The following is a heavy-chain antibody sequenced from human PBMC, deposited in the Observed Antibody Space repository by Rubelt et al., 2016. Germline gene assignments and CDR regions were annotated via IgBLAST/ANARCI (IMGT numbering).Heavy chain of an antibody. V-gene: IGHV4-39*07. Sequence: QVQLQESGPGLVKPSETLSLTCTVSGGSIRSSSYYWGWIRQPPGKGLEWIGSIYYSGSTNYNPSLKSRVTISVDKSKNQFSLKLSSVTAADTAVYYCARIPLHFTGPGAFDIWGQGTMVTVSS. D-gene: IGHD2-8*02. J-gene: IGHJ3*02. CDR3: ARIPLHFTGPGAFDI. CDR2: IYYSGST. CDR1: GGSIRSSSYY.